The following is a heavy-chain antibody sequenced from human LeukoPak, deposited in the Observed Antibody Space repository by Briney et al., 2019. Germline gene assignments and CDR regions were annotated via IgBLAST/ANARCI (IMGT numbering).Heavy chain of an antibody. CDR3: ARGKVTMIVVVLTA. D-gene: IGHD3-22*01. Sequence: GGSLRLSCAASGFTFSNSWMSWLRQAPGKGLEWVANINQDGSAKYYVDSVKGRFTISRDNAQNSLFLQMNSLRAEDTAVYYCARGKVTMIVVVLTAWGQGTMVTVSS. CDR1: GFTFSNSW. V-gene: IGHV3-7*02. J-gene: IGHJ3*01. CDR2: INQDGSAK.